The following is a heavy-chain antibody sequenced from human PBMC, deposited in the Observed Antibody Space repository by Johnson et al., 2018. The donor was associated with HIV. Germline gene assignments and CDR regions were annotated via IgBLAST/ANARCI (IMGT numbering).Heavy chain of an antibody. D-gene: IGHD1-26*01. J-gene: IGHJ3*01. V-gene: IGHV3-30*14. CDR2: ISSDGSNK. CDR1: GFTFSSYA. Sequence: QVQLVESGGGVVQPGRSLRLSCAASGFTFSSYAMHWVRQAPGKGLEWVAVISSDGSNKYYADSVKGRFTISRDNSKNTLYLQMNSLRAEDTAVYYCAKDLFTEREDDVFDVWGQGTLVTVSS. CDR3: AKDLFTEREDDVFDV.